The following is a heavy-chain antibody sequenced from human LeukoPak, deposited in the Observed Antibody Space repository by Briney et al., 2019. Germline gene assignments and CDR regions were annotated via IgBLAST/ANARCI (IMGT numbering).Heavy chain of an antibody. V-gene: IGHV1-18*01. CDR3: ARSLGNDFWSGPRWFDP. CDR2: ISAYNGNT. Sequence: ASVKVSCKASGYTFTNYGISWVRQAPGQGLEWMGWISAYNGNTKYAQELQGRVTMTTDTSTSTAYMELRSLGSDDTAVYYCARSLGNDFWSGPRWFDPWGQGTLVTVSS. J-gene: IGHJ5*02. D-gene: IGHD3-3*01. CDR1: GYTFTNYG.